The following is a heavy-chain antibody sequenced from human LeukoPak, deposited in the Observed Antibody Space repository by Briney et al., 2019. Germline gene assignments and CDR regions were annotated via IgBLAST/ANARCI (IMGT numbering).Heavy chain of an antibody. CDR2: IYYSGST. D-gene: IGHD1-26*01. J-gene: IGHJ4*02. CDR3: ASGSHYFDY. V-gene: IGHV4-59*01. CDR1: GDTMSSYY. Sequence: PSETLSLTCSVSGDTMSSYYWTWIRQPPGKGLEWIGYIYYSGSTKYNPSLKSRVTISVDTSKNQFSLKLSSVTAADTAVYYCASGSHYFDYWGQGTLVTVSS.